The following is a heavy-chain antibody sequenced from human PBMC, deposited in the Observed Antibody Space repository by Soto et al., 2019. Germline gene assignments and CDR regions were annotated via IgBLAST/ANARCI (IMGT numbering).Heavy chain of an antibody. D-gene: IGHD3-3*01. CDR3: ARQRVTIFGVAQSYYYGMDV. CDR1: GYSFTSYW. Sequence: GESLKISCKGSGYSFTSYWIGWVRQMPGKGLEWMGIIYPGDSDTRYSPSFQGQVTISADKSISTAYLQWSSLKASDTAMYYCARQRVTIFGVAQSYYYGMDVWGQGTTVTVSS. V-gene: IGHV5-51*01. J-gene: IGHJ6*02. CDR2: IYPGDSDT.